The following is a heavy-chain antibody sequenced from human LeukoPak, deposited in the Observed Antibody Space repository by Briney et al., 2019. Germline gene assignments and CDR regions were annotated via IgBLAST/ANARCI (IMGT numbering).Heavy chain of an antibody. CDR3: ASLVVVHSGWFDP. CDR1: GYSISSGYY. Sequence: PSETLSLTCTVSGYSISSGYYWGWIRQPPGKGLEWIGSIYHSGSTYYNPSLKSRVTISVDTSKNQFSLKLSSVTAADTAVYYCASLVVVHSGWFDPWGQGTLVTVSS. V-gene: IGHV4-38-2*02. D-gene: IGHD2-21*01. J-gene: IGHJ5*02. CDR2: IYHSGST.